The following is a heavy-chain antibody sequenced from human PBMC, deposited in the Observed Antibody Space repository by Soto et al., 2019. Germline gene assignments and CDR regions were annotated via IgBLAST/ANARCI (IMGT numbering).Heavy chain of an antibody. D-gene: IGHD6-13*01. CDR3: ARTHSSSWYLFDY. J-gene: IGHJ4*02. V-gene: IGHV4-39*01. Sequence: SETLSLTCTVSGGSISSSSYYWGWIRQPPGKGLEWIGSIYYSGSTYYNPSLKSRVTISVDTSKNQFSLKLSSVTAADTAVYYCARTHSSSWYLFDYWGQGTLVTVSS. CDR1: GGSISSSSYY. CDR2: IYYSGST.